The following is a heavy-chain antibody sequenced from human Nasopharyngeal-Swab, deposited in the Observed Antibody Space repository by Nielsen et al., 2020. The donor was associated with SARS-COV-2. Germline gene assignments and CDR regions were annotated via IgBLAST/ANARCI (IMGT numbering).Heavy chain of an antibody. Sequence: GESLKISCAASGFTFSSYSMNWVRQAPGKGLEWVSAITSSSTYTYYADSVKGRFTISRDNARKSLYLQMNSLRAEDTAVYYCARDCSGGSCRYGMDVWGQGTTVTVSS. CDR3: ARDCSGGSCRYGMDV. CDR2: ITSSSTYT. V-gene: IGHV3-21*01. D-gene: IGHD2-15*01. CDR1: GFTFSSYS. J-gene: IGHJ6*02.